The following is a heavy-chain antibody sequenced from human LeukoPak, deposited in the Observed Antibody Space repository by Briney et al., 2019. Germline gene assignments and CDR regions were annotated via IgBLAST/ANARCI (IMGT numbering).Heavy chain of an antibody. CDR3: ARVSAGGGSEWVDN. D-gene: IGHD1-26*01. V-gene: IGHV4-59*01. CDR2: ISYSGRA. Sequence: SETLSLTCTVSGDSITDYYWSWIRQPPGKGLEWIGYISYSGRATYNPSVKSRVTISLATSRTQFSLSLASVTAADTAVYYCARVSAGGGSEWVDNWGQGTLVTVSS. J-gene: IGHJ5*02. CDR1: GDSITDYY.